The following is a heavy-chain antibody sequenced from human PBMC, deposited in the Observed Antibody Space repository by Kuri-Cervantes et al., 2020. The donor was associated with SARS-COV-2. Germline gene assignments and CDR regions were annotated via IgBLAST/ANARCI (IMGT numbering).Heavy chain of an antibody. D-gene: IGHD5-18*01. CDR1: GGSISSSSYY. V-gene: IGHV4-39*01. Sequence: SETLSLTCTVSGGSISSSSYYWGWIRQPPGKGLEWIGSIYYSGSTYYNPSLKSRVTISVDTSKNQFSLKLSSVTVADTAVYYCASQVDTAMAFDYWGQGTLVTVSS. CDR2: IYYSGST. CDR3: ASQVDTAMAFDY. J-gene: IGHJ4*02.